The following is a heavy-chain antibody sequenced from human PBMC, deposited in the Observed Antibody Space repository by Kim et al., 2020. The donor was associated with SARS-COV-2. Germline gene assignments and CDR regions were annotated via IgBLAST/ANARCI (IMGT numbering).Heavy chain of an antibody. D-gene: IGHD2-2*01. Sequence: SETLSLTCAVYGGSFSGYYWSWIRQPPGKGLEWIGEINHSGSTNYNPSLKSRVTISVDTSKNQFSLKLSSVTAADTAVYYCARVARYCSSTSCYARMGYFDYWGQGTLVTVSS. CDR1: GGSFSGYY. CDR2: INHSGST. V-gene: IGHV4-34*01. J-gene: IGHJ4*02. CDR3: ARVARYCSSTSCYARMGYFDY.